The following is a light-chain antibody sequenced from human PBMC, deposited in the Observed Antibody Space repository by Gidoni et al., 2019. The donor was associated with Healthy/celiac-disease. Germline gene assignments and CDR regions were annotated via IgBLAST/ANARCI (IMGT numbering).Light chain of an antibody. CDR2: NAS. J-gene: IGLJ2*01. V-gene: IGLV3-25*03. CDR1: ALPKQY. CDR3: QSADSSGTNVV. Sequence: SYELKQPPSVSVSPGQTARTTCSGDALPKQYAYWYQQKPGQAPWLVIYNASERPSGIPERFSGSSSGTTVTLTISGVQAEDEADYYCQSADSSGTNVVFGGGTKLTVL.